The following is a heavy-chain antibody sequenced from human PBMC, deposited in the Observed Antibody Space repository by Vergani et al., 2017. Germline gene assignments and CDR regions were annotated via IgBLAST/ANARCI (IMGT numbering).Heavy chain of an antibody. V-gene: IGHV3-23*01. CDR2: ISDSGGST. Sequence: EVQLLESGGGLVQPGGSLRLSCAASGFTFSSYAMSWVRQAPGKGLEWVSAISDSGGSTYYADSVKGRFTISRDNSKNTLYLQMNSLRAEDTAVYYCAKDRLMITFGGVIVVGHWGQGTLVTVSS. J-gene: IGHJ5*02. CDR3: AKDRLMITFGGVIVVGH. CDR1: GFTFSSYA. D-gene: IGHD3-16*02.